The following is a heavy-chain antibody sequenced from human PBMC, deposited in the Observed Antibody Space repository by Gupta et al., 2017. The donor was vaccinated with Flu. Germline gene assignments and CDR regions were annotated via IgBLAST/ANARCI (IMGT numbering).Heavy chain of an antibody. D-gene: IGHD3-9*01. J-gene: IGHJ4*02. V-gene: IGHV4-34*01. CDR3: ARDSPILTGYYDY. CDR2: INHSGST. CDR1: GGSFSGYY. Sequence: QVQLQQWGAGLLKPSETLSLTCAVYGGSFSGYYWSWIRQPPGKGLEWIGEINHSGSTNYNPSLKSRVTISVDTSKNQFSLKLSSVTAADTAVYYCARDSPILTGYYDYWGQGTLVTVSS.